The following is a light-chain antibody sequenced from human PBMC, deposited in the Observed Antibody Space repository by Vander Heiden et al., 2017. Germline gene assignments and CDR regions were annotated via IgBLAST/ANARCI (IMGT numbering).Light chain of an antibody. CDR1: SSNIGSNT. J-gene: IGLJ2*01. V-gene: IGLV1-44*01. CDR3: AACDDSLNGVV. Sequence: SVRTPRRSPSDTPGQRVTISCSGSSSNIGSNTVNWYQQLPGTAPKLLIYSNNQRPSGVPDRFSGSKSGTSASLAISGLHSEDEADYYCAACDDSLNGVVFGGGTKLTVL. CDR2: SNN.